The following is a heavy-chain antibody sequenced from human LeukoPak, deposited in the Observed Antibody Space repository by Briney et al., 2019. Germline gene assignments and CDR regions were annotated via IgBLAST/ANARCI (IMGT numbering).Heavy chain of an antibody. Sequence: SQTLSPTCTVAARSTSIYYCSWIRHPPGRGLEWIGYIYYRGITNYNPSLKSRVTISVDTSKNQFSMKLSSVTAADTAVYYCARTRWGYCSSTRCPTRHDYWGQGTLVTVSS. D-gene: IGHD2-2*01. J-gene: IGHJ4*02. CDR1: ARSTSIYY. V-gene: IGHV4-59*01. CDR2: IYYRGIT. CDR3: ARTRWGYCSSTRCPTRHDY.